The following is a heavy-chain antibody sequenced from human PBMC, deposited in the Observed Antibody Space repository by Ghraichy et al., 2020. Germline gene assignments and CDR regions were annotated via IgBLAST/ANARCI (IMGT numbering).Heavy chain of an antibody. D-gene: IGHD2-21*02. V-gene: IGHV4-31*03. CDR2: IYYSGNT. CDR3: ASAYCGGDCYPGTSNWFDP. Sequence: SQTLSLTCTVSGGSISSGDYYWSWIRHHPGKGLEWIGYIYYSGNTYYNPSLKSRIIISVDTSKNQFSLKLSSVTAADTAVYYCASAYCGGDCYPGTSNWFDPWGQGTLVTVSS. CDR1: GGSISSGDYY. J-gene: IGHJ5*02.